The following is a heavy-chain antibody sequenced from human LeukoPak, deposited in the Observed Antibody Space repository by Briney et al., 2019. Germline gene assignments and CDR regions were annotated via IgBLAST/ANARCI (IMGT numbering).Heavy chain of an antibody. D-gene: IGHD5-12*01. V-gene: IGHV3-23*01. CDR2: IIGSSGST. CDR3: AKGAYDYIEIAYFDY. Sequence: GGSLRLSCVASGFSFNNYAMNWVRQAPGKGLEWVSLIIGSSGSTFYADSVKGRFTISRDKSKNTLYLQMNSLRAEDTAVYYCAKGAYDYIEIAYFDYWAREVWSPSPQ. CDR1: GFSFNNYA. J-gene: IGHJ4*02.